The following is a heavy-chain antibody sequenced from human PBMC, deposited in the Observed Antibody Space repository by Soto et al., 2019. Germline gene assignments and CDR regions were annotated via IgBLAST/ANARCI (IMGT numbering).Heavy chain of an antibody. J-gene: IGHJ5*02. V-gene: IGHV4-61*01. CDR2: LYYSGST. CDR1: GGSVSSRNYY. Sequence: QVQLQESGPGLVKPSETLSLTCTVSGGSVSSRNYYWSWIRQPPGKGLEWIGYLYYSGSTNYNPCLKRRVTTSADASKNQFSLKLSSVTAADTAVYYCARGWLPSPNLRFDPWGQGILVTVSS. CDR3: ARGWLPSPNLRFDP. D-gene: IGHD3-22*01.